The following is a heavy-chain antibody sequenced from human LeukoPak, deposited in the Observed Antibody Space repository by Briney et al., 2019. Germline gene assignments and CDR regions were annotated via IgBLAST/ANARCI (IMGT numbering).Heavy chain of an antibody. D-gene: IGHD1-7*01. CDR1: GFIFSRYS. J-gene: IGHJ6*03. CDR2: ISTSSSYI. Sequence: GGSLRLSCEASGFIFSRYSMNWVRQAPGKGLEWVSSISTSSSYIYYADSVKGRFTISRDNAKNSLYLQMNSLRAEDTAVYYCAKRRGLELLYYYYMDVWGKGTTVTVSS. CDR3: AKRRGLELLYYYYMDV. V-gene: IGHV3-21*04.